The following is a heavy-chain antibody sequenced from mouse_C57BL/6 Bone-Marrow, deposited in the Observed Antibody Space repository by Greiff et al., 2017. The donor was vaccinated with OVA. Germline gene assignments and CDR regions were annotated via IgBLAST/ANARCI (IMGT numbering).Heavy chain of an antibody. Sequence: QVQLQQSGAELMKPGASVKLSCKATGYTFTGYWIEWVKQRPGHGLEWIGEILPGSGSTNYNEKFKGKATFTADTSSNTAYMQLSSLTTEDSAIYYCARWGIYYGSSLYYYAMDYWGQGTSVTVSS. CDR2: ILPGSGST. CDR1: GYTFTGYW. D-gene: IGHD1-1*01. V-gene: IGHV1-9*01. CDR3: ARWGIYYGSSLYYYAMDY. J-gene: IGHJ4*01.